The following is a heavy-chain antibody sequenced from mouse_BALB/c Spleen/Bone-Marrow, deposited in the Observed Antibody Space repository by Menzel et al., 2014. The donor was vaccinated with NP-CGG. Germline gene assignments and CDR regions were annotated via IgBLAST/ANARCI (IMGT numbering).Heavy chain of an antibody. CDR2: IRNKANGYTT. J-gene: IGHJ4*01. Sequence: DVMLVESGGGLVQPGGSLRLSCATSGFTFTDYYMSWVRQPPGKALEWLGFIRNKANGYTTEYSASVKGRFTISRDNSQSILYLQMNTLRAEDSATYYCARDDYYAMDYWGQGTSVTVPS. V-gene: IGHV7-3*02. CDR1: GFTFTDYY. CDR3: ARDDYYAMDY.